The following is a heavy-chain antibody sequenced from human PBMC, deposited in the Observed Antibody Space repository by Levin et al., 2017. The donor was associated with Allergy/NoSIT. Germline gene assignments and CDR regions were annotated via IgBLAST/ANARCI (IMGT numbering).Heavy chain of an antibody. CDR1: GGSISSSSYY. CDR2: IYYSGST. Sequence: PSETLSLTCTVSGGSISSSSYYWGWIRQPPGKGLEWIGSIYYSGSTYYNPSLKSRVTISVDTSKNQFSLKLSSVTAADTAVYYCARHYDFWSGYWDYWGQGTLVTVSS. J-gene: IGHJ4*02. V-gene: IGHV4-39*01. D-gene: IGHD3-3*01. CDR3: ARHYDFWSGYWDY.